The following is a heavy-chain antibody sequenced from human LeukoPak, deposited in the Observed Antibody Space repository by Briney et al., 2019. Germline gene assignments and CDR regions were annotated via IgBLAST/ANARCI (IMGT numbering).Heavy chain of an antibody. CDR1: GGTFSSYA. V-gene: IGHV1-69*05. D-gene: IGHD3-3*01. Sequence: ASVKVSCKASGGTFSSYAISWVRQAPGQGLEWMGRIIPIFGTANYAQKFQGSVTITTDESTSTAYMELSSLRSEDTAVYYCATFWSGYYNYWGQGTLVTVSS. J-gene: IGHJ4*02. CDR3: ATFWSGYYNY. CDR2: IIPIFGTA.